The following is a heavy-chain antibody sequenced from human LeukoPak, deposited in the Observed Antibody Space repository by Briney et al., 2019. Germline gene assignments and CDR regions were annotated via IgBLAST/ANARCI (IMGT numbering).Heavy chain of an antibody. Sequence: GRSLRLSCAASGFTFSSYAMHWVRQAPGKGLEGVAVISYDGSNRYYADSVKGRFTISRDNSKNTLYLQMNSLRAEDTAVYYCARDQIAVAGGVGYGMDVWGQGTTVTVSS. CDR1: GFTFSSYA. V-gene: IGHV3-30-3*01. CDR2: ISYDGSNR. CDR3: ARDQIAVAGGVGYGMDV. J-gene: IGHJ6*02. D-gene: IGHD6-19*01.